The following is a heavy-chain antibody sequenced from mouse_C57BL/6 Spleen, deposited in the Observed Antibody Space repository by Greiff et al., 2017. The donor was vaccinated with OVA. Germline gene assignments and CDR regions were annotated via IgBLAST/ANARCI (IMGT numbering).Heavy chain of an antibody. CDR3: TTEDDARYFDV. CDR2: IDPENGDT. V-gene: IGHV14-4*01. J-gene: IGHJ1*03. Sequence: VHVKQSGAELVRPGASVKLSCTASGFTIKDDYMHWVKQRPEQGLEWIGWIDPENGDTEYASKFQGKATITADTSSNTAYLQLSSLTSEDTAVYYCTTEDDARYFDVWGTGTTVTVSS. D-gene: IGHD2-12*01. CDR1: GFTIKDDY.